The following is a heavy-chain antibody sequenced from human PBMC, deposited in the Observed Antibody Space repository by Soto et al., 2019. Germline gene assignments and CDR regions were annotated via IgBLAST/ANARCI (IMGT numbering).Heavy chain of an antibody. J-gene: IGHJ1*01. V-gene: IGHV1-69*13. CDR1: GGTFSSYA. D-gene: IGHD2-21*02. CDR2: IIPILGTA. Sequence: SVKVSCKASGGTFSSYAISGVRQAPGQGLEWRGGIIPILGTANYAQNFQRRVTIPADDSTSTAYLELSSLRPHDTAVYYCARGHNRREYCRGDCYLFQHCGQGTLVTLSS. CDR3: ARGHNRREYCRGDCYLFQH.